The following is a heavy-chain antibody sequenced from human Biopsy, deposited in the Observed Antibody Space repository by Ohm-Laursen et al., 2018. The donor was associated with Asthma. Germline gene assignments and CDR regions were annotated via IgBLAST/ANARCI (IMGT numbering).Heavy chain of an antibody. CDR1: GDSITSGGCC. J-gene: IGHJ4*02. CDR3: ARIPRRSGSYFVDY. CDR2: IHYSGTS. D-gene: IGHD3-22*01. Sequence: SQPLSHTCTVSGDSITSGGCCWNWNRQHAGKGLEWIGYIHYSGTSYFNPSVKSRVSLSRHTSKNQFSLRLSSVTAADTAMYYCARIPRRSGSYFVDYWGQGTLVTVSS. V-gene: IGHV4-31*03.